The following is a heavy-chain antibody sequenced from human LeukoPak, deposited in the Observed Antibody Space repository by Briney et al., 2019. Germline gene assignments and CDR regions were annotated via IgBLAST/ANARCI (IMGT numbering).Heavy chain of an antibody. CDR3: ARRNRAYCYFDL. D-gene: IGHD1-14*01. V-gene: IGHV1-8*01. Sequence: GASVKVSCTASGNTFTSFDINWVRQASGQGLEWMGWMNPHSGQSGFAQKFQGRVTLTRNTSISTAYMELTSLRSEDSAIYYCARRNRAYCYFDLWGRGTPVTVSS. J-gene: IGHJ2*01. CDR2: MNPHSGQS. CDR1: GNTFTSFD.